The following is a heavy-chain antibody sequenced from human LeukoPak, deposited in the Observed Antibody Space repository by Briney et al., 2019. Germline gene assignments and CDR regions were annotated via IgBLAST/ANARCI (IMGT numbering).Heavy chain of an antibody. D-gene: IGHD3-10*01. CDR3: ARVMGTSSMVYPPPDYFDN. CDR2: IFRDGNT. CDR1: GDSITSGNW. J-gene: IGHJ4*02. V-gene: IGHV4-4*02. Sequence: PSETLSLTCAISGDSITSGNWWTWVRQPPGEELQWIGRIFRDGNTNINPSLKSRVTMSVDKARNQFSLKLTSVTAADTAVYYCARVMGTSSMVYPPPDYFDNWGQGTPVTVSS.